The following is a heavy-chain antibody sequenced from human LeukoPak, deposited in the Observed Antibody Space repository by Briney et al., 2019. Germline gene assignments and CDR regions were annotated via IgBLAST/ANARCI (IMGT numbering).Heavy chain of an antibody. CDR1: GFTVSSNY. J-gene: IGHJ3*02. D-gene: IGHD5-12*01. CDR2: INSDGSST. Sequence: GGSLRLSCAASGFTVSSNYMSWVRQAPGKGLVWVSRINSDGSSTSYADSVKGRFTISRDNAKNTLYLQMNSLRAEDTAVYYCAKIAHLGYDDAFDIWGQGTMVTVS. CDR3: AKIAHLGYDDAFDI. V-gene: IGHV3-74*01.